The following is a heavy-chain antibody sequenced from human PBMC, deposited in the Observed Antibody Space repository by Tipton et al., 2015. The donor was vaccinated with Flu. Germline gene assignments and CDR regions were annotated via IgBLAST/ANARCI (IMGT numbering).Heavy chain of an antibody. D-gene: IGHD6-19*01. CDR3: AKVIPELVAGLDS. V-gene: IGHV3-23*01. Sequence: SLRLSCAASGFTFSRYGMSWVRQAPGKGLEWVPAIGGGGATTYFADSVKGRFTISRDNFKSVLYLQMNSLRAEDTAVYYCAKVIPELVAGLDSWGQGTLVTVSS. J-gene: IGHJ4*02. CDR2: IGGGGATT. CDR1: GFTFSRYG.